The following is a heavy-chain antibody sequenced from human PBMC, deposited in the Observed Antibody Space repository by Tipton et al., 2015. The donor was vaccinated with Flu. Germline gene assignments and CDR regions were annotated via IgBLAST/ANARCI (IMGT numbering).Heavy chain of an antibody. Sequence: SLRLSCAASGFSVTNNYVTWVRQAPGKGLEWVSVIYTAGRTKSADSLRDRFTVSRDTSKNMVYLQMNNLRVDDTAMYYCARDMGRGYGEWDSWGQGTLVTVSS. V-gene: IGHV3-53*01. J-gene: IGHJ4*02. CDR3: ARDMGRGYGEWDS. CDR1: GFSVTNNY. D-gene: IGHD3-10*01. CDR2: IYTAGRT.